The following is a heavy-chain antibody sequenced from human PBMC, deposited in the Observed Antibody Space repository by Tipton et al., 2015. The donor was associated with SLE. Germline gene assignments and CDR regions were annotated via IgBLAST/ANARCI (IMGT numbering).Heavy chain of an antibody. Sequence: SLRLSCAASTFIARDHHMDWVRQAPGKGLEWVGRSRSKARGYTTEYAASVKDRFTISRDDSETSLYLQMNSLKIEDTAVYYCASLITIFGVLEDFWGQGTLVTVSS. CDR2: SRSKARGYTT. CDR1: TFIARDHH. D-gene: IGHD3-3*01. CDR3: ASLITIFGVLEDF. V-gene: IGHV3-72*01. J-gene: IGHJ4*02.